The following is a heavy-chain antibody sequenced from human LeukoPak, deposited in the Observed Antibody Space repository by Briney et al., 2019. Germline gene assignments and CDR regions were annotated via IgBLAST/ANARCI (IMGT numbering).Heavy chain of an antibody. CDR3: ARDVGTWGGIAVAGTSAFDI. CDR2: IYYSGST. V-gene: IGHV4-59*01. J-gene: IGHJ3*02. D-gene: IGHD6-19*01. Sequence: NPSETLSLTCTVSGGSISSYYWSWIRQPPGKGLEWIGYIYYSGSTNYNPSLKSRVTISVDTSKNQFSLKLSSVTAADTAVYYCARDVGTWGGIAVAGTSAFDIWGQGTMVTVSS. CDR1: GGSISSYY.